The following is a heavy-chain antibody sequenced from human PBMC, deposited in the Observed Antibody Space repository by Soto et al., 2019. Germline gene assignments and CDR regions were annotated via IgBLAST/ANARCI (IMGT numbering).Heavy chain of an antibody. D-gene: IGHD5-12*01. Sequence: EVQLVESGGGLVQPGRSLRLSCAASGFTFDDYAMHWVRQAPGKGLEWVSGISWNSGSIGYADSVKGRFTISRDKAKNALYLQMNSLRAEDTALYYCAKDIGRGVVATTDAFDIWGQGTMVTVSS. V-gene: IGHV3-9*01. CDR2: ISWNSGSI. CDR1: GFTFDDYA. J-gene: IGHJ3*02. CDR3: AKDIGRGVVATTDAFDI.